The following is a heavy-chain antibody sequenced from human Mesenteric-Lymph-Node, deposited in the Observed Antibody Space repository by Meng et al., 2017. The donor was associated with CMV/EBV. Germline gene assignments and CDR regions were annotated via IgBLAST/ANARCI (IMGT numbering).Heavy chain of an antibody. J-gene: IGHJ3*02. D-gene: IGHD3-22*01. CDR2: IFYSGST. V-gene: IGHV4-30-4*08. Sequence: ISSGNYYWSWIRQPPGKGLEWIGYIFYSGSTYYNPSIKSRVTISVDTSKNQFSLGLTSVTAADTAAYFCASGPPAGYYYDSRGHVFDIWGQGTVVTVSS. CDR3: ASGPPAGYYYDSRGHVFDI. CDR1: ISSGNYY.